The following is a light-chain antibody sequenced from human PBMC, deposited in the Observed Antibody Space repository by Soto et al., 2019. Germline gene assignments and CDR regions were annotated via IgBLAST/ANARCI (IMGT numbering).Light chain of an antibody. Sequence: QSVLTQPPSASGTPGQRVTISCSGSSSNIGSNYVYWYQHLPGTAPKLLIYRNNQRPSGVPDRFFGSKSGTSASLAISGFRSEDEADYYCAAWDDSLSGFYVFGTGTKVTVL. CDR3: AAWDDSLSGFYV. CDR2: RNN. CDR1: SSNIGSNY. J-gene: IGLJ1*01. V-gene: IGLV1-47*01.